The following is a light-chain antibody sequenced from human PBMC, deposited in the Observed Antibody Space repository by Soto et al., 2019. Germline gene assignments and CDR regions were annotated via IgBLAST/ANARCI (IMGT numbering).Light chain of an antibody. V-gene: IGKV3-20*01. Sequence: ASQTLSNSFIAWYQQKPGQAPRLLIYGASSRATGIPDRFSGSGSGTDFTLTIDRLESEDFAVYFCQQYGDLPWTFGQGTKVDIK. CDR2: GAS. CDR3: QQYGDLPWT. J-gene: IGKJ1*01. CDR1: QTLSNSF.